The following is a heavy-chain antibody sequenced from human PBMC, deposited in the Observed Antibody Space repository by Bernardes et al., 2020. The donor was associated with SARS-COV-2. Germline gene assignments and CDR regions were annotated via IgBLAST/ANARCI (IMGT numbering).Heavy chain of an antibody. CDR3: ARVGARGTGTTNFDH. Sequence: ASVKVSCKASGYTFTSYYMHWVRQAPGQGLEWMGIINPSGGSTNYAQKFQGRVTMTRDTSTSTVYMELSSLRSEDTAVYYCARVGARGTGTTNFDHWGQGTLVTVSS. D-gene: IGHD1-7*01. V-gene: IGHV1-46*03. CDR1: GYTFTSYY. J-gene: IGHJ4*02. CDR2: INPSGGST.